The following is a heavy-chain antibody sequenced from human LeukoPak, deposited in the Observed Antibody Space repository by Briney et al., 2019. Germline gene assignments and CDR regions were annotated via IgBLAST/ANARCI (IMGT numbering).Heavy chain of an antibody. CDR2: IYSGDSDV. Sequence: PGEPPKTSCKGSGYIFSNYWIGRVRQMPGEGLELMGIIYSGDSDVRYSPSLQGQVTISGDRSLSPAYLQWSSLEASDAVMYYCARGDCYGSCSSYNHFAYWGQGTLLTVP. J-gene: IGHJ4*02. D-gene: IGHD3-10*01. CDR3: ARGDCYGSCSSYNHFAY. V-gene: IGHV5-51*01. CDR1: GYIFSNYW.